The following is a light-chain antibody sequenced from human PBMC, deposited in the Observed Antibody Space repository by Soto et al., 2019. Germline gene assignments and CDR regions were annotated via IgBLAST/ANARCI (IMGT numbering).Light chain of an antibody. V-gene: IGKV3-15*01. J-gene: IGKJ1*01. CDR2: GAS. Sequence: EIVMTQSPATLSVSPGERATLSCRASQSVSNNLAWYQKKPGQAPRLLIYGASTRATGIPARYSGSGSGTEFTLTLRGLQSEDLAIYYCPQYNSCWTCGQGPRVDIK. CDR3: PQYNSCWT. CDR1: QSVSNN.